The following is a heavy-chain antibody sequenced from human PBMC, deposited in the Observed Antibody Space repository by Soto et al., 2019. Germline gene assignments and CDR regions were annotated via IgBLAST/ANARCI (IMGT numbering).Heavy chain of an antibody. CDR1: GYTFTSYG. D-gene: IGHD6-13*01. CDR2: ISAYNGNT. J-gene: IGHJ5*02. CDR3: ARDVTAAAANTGFDP. Sequence: ASVKVSCKASGYTFTSYGISWVRQAPGQGLEWMGWISAYNGNTNYAQKLQGRVTMTTDTSTSTAYMELRSLRSDDTAVYYCARDVTAAAANTGFDPGGQETLVTVSS. V-gene: IGHV1-18*01.